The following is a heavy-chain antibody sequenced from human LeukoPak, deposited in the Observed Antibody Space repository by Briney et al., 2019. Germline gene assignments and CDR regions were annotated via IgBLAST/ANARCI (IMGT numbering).Heavy chain of an antibody. J-gene: IGHJ4*02. V-gene: IGHV3-21*01. CDR3: ARDRIGVVTY. CDR2: ISSSSSYI. Sequence: GSLRLSCAASGFTFSSYSMNWVRQAPGKGLEWVSSISSSSSYIYYADSVKGRFTICRDNAKNSLYLQMNSLRAEDTAVYYCARDRIGVVTYWGQGTLVTVSS. CDR1: GFTFSSYS. D-gene: IGHD3-3*01.